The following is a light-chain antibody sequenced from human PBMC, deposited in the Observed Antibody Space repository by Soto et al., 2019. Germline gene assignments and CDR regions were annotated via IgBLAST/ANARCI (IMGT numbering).Light chain of an antibody. CDR2: EVS. CDR1: SSDIGGYES. J-gene: IGLJ1*01. CDR3: RSYTNSSTPPWV. V-gene: IGLV2-14*01. Sequence: QSVLTQPASVSGSPGQSITISCTGTSSDIGGYESVSWYQEHPGKAPKLIIYEVSDRPSGVSNRFSGSRSANTASLTISGLQAEDEAYYYCRSYTNSSTPPWVFGTGTKLTVL.